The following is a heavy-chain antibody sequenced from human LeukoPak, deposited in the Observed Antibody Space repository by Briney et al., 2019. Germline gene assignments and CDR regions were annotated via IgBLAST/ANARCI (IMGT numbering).Heavy chain of an antibody. V-gene: IGHV3-21*01. J-gene: IGHJ4*02. CDR3: ARDYFYCGGDCFVDY. CDR1: GFTFGDYG. Sequence: GGSLRLSCVASGFTFGDYGMNWVRQAPGKGLQWVSSISGGGRSIFYADSVRGRFTMSRDNAKKSLYLQMDSLRAEDTAVYYCARDYFYCGGDCFVDYWGQGTLVTVSS. D-gene: IGHD2-21*02. CDR2: ISGGGRSI.